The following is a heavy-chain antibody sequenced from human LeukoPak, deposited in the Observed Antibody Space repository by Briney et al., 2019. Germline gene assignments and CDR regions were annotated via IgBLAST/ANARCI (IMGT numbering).Heavy chain of an antibody. CDR2: LYSGGST. CDR3: ARDRADGYNYGDYFDN. J-gene: IGHJ4*02. V-gene: IGHV3-53*01. D-gene: IGHD5-18*01. Sequence: GGSLRLSCAASGFTVSSNYMNWVRQAPGKGLEWVSVLYSGGSTYYGDSVKGRFTISRDNSKNTVYLQMDSLRAEDTAVYYCARDRADGYNYGDYFDNWGQGTLVTVSS. CDR1: GFTVSSNY.